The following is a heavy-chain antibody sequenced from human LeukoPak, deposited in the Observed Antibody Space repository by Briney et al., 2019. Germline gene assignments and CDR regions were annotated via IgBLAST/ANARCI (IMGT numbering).Heavy chain of an antibody. CDR3: ARDRAIFGVVISDY. V-gene: IGHV3-48*01. D-gene: IGHD3-3*01. J-gene: IGHJ4*02. Sequence: GGSLGLSCAASGFTFSSYSMNWVRQAPGKGLEWVSYISSSSSTIYYADSVKGRFTISRDNAKNSLYLQMNSLRAEDTAVYYCARDRAIFGVVISDYWGQGTLVTVSS. CDR1: GFTFSSYS. CDR2: ISSSSSTI.